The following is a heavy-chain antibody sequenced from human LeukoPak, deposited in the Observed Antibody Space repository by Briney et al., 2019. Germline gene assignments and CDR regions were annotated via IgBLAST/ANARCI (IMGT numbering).Heavy chain of an antibody. CDR1: GYTFTNHA. V-gene: IGHV7-4-1*02. CDR2: IDTNTGNP. D-gene: IGHD3-10*01. CDR3: ARRSMVQHMDV. Sequence: ASVKVSCKASGYTFTNHAINWVRQAPGQGLEYMGWIDTNTGNPTYAQAFTGRIVFSLDTSVSTAYLQIRSLKAEDTAVYFCARRSMVQHMDVWGKGTTVIVSS. J-gene: IGHJ6*03.